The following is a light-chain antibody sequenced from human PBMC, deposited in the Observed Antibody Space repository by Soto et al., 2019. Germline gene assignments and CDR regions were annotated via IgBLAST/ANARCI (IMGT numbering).Light chain of an antibody. CDR1: SSDVGGYNF. CDR3: YFYSSSSLLL. CDR2: NVY. J-gene: IGLJ2*01. V-gene: IGLV2-14*03. Sequence: QSALTQPASVSGSPGQSITISCTGTSSDVGGYNFVSWYQQHPGKAPKLMLYNVYDRPSGISHRFSGSRSGNTASLTFSGLHVEDAVHYCCYFYSSSSLLLFGGGTKVTVL.